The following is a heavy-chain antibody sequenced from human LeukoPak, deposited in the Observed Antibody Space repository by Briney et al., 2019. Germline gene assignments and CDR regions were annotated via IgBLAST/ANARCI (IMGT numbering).Heavy chain of an antibody. Sequence: GVPLQIPCQGSGYSFTSYWIGWVRQMPGKGLEWMGIIYPGDSDTRYSPSFQGQVTISADKSISTAYLQWSSLKASDSAMYYCATNTMFRGIHAFDIWGQGTMVTVSS. CDR3: ATNTMFRGIHAFDI. CDR1: GYSFTSYW. D-gene: IGHD3-10*01. CDR2: IYPGDSDT. V-gene: IGHV5-51*01. J-gene: IGHJ3*02.